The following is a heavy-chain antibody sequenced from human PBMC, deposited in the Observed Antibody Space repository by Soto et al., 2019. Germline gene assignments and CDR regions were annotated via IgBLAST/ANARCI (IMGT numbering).Heavy chain of an antibody. CDR1: GGSISSYY. D-gene: IGHD3-3*01. CDR2: IYYSGST. Sequence: SETLSLTCAVSGGSISSYYWSWIRQPPGKGLEWIGYIYYSGSTNYNPSLKSRVTISVDTSKNQFSLKLSSVTAADTAVYYCARLVSYYYFWSCQSQPSGWYFDLWGRGTLVTVSS. V-gene: IGHV4-59*01. J-gene: IGHJ2*01. CDR3: ARLVSYYYFWSCQSQPSGWYFDL.